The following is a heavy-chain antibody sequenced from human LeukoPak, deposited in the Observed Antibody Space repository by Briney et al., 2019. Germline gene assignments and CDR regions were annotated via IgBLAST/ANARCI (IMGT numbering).Heavy chain of an antibody. D-gene: IGHD3-10*01. CDR3: ARVNGWGVHPPYNWFDP. CDR1: GGSISSSSYY. V-gene: IGHV4-39*07. Sequence: SETLSLTFTVSGGSISSSSYYWGWIRQPPGKGLEWIGSIYYSGSTYYNPSLKSRVTISVDTSKNQFSLKLSSVTAADTAVYYCARVNGWGVHPPYNWFDPWGQGTLVTVSS. CDR2: IYYSGST. J-gene: IGHJ5*02.